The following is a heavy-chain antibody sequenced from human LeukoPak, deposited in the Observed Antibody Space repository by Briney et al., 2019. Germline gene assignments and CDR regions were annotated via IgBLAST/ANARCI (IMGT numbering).Heavy chain of an antibody. V-gene: IGHV3-21*01. Sequence: GGSLRLSCAASGFTFSSYSMNWVRQAPGKGLEWVSSISSSSSNIYYADSVKGRFTISRDNAKNSLYLQMNSLRAEDTAVYYCARILFGYSRSWWIMDVWGKGTTVTVSS. CDR2: ISSSSSNI. CDR3: ARILFGYSRSWWIMDV. D-gene: IGHD6-13*01. J-gene: IGHJ6*03. CDR1: GFTFSSYS.